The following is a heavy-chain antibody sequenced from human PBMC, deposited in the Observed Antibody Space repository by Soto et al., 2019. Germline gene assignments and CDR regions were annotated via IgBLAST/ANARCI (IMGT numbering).Heavy chain of an antibody. CDR2: ISSNGGST. Sequence: PGGSLRLSCSASGFTFSSYAMHWVRQAPGKGLEYVSAISSNGGSTYYADSVKGRFTISRDNSKNTLYLQMSSLRAEDTAVYYCVKDSLRFLEWLLPGSYYFDYWGQGTLVTV. V-gene: IGHV3-64D*06. D-gene: IGHD3-3*01. CDR1: GFTFSSYA. CDR3: VKDSLRFLEWLLPGSYYFDY. J-gene: IGHJ4*02.